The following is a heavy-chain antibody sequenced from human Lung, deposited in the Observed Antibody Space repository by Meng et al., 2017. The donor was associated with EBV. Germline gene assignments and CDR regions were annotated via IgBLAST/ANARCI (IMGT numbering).Heavy chain of an antibody. Sequence: VQRGQTGAEGQELGAQVKVYCKDSGYTFAGFGVNWVRQAPGQGLEWMGWISAYNANTNYAQNLQGRVTMTTDTSTSTAYMELRSLRSDDTAVYYCAASSSSWYQNWFDPWGQGTLVTVSS. J-gene: IGHJ5*02. CDR3: AASSSSWYQNWFDP. CDR2: ISAYNANT. D-gene: IGHD6-13*01. V-gene: IGHV1-18*01. CDR1: GYTFAGFG.